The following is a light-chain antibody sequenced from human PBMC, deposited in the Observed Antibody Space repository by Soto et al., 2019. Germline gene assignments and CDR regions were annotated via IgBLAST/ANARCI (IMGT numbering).Light chain of an antibody. CDR2: QGG. CDR1: SSDVGSYNL. V-gene: IGLV2-23*01. J-gene: IGLJ1*01. CDR3: SSYAGSSTLFV. Sequence: ALTQPASVSGSPGQSITISCTGTSSDVGSYNLVSWYQQHPGKVPQLIIYQGGQRPSGVSSRFSGSKSGNTASLTISGLQAEDEAEYFCSSYAGSSTLFVFGTGTKGHRP.